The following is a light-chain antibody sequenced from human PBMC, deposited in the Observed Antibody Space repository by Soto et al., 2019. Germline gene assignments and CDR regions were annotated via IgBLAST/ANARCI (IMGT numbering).Light chain of an antibody. V-gene: IGKV1-39*01. CDR3: QQSYSTFPT. CDR2: AAS. Sequence: DIQMTQSPSSLSASMGDRVTITCRASQSISRSLNWYRQKPGKAPKLLIYAASSLQSGVPSRFRGSGSGTDFTLTISSLQPEDFATYYCQQSYSTFPTFGQGTKLEI. J-gene: IGKJ2*01. CDR1: QSISRS.